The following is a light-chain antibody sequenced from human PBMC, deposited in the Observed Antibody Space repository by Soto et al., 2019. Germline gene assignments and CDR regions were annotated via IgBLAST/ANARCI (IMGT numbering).Light chain of an antibody. J-gene: IGKJ4*01. CDR3: QQRYVWLT. V-gene: IGKV3-11*01. CDR2: DAS. Sequence: IVLTQSPATLSLSPGERATLSCRAGQSISTYLAWYQQKSGQAPRLLIYDASNRATGTPARFSGSGSGTDFTLTISSLEPEDSAVYSCQQRYVWLTFVGGTKVEIK. CDR1: QSISTY.